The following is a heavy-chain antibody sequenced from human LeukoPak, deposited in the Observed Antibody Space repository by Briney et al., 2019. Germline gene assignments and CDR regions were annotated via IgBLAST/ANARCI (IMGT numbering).Heavy chain of an antibody. D-gene: IGHD4-17*01. V-gene: IGHV3-64*01. J-gene: IGHJ4*02. Sequence: GGSLRLSCAASGFTFSTYAMHWVRQAPGKGLEYVSAISSDGGSTYYANSVKGRFTISRDNSKNTLYLQMGSLRAEDIAVYYCAREHDYGDYSFIYWGQGTLVTVSS. CDR1: GFTFSTYA. CDR3: AREHDYGDYSFIY. CDR2: ISSDGGST.